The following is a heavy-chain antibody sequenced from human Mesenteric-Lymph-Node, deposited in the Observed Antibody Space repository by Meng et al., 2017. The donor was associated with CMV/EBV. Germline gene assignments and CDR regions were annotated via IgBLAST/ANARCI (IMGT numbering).Heavy chain of an antibody. J-gene: IGHJ4*02. CDR3: ARLDYYGSGSYDY. CDR1: GYTFTGYY. CDR2: INPNSGGT. V-gene: IGHV1-2*06. Sequence: CKASGYTFTGYYMHWVRQAPGQGLEWMGRINPNSGGTNYAQKFQGRVTMTRDTSISTAYMELSRLRSDDTAVYYCARLDYYGSGSYDYWGQGTPVTVSS. D-gene: IGHD3-10*01.